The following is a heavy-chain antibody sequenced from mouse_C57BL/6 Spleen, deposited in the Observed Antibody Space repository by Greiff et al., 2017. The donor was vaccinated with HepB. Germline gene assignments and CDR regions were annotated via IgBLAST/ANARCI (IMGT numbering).Heavy chain of an antibody. CDR3: ASGYDGYSSYAMDY. CDR2: IDPSDSET. J-gene: IGHJ4*01. V-gene: IGHV1-52*01. CDR1: GYTFTSYW. D-gene: IGHD2-3*01. Sequence: QVQLKQPGAELVRPGSSVKLSCKASGYTFTSYWMHWVKQRPIQGLEWIGNIDPSDSETHYNQKFKDKATLTVDKSSSTAYMQLSSLTSEDSAVYYCASGYDGYSSYAMDYWGQGTSVTVSS.